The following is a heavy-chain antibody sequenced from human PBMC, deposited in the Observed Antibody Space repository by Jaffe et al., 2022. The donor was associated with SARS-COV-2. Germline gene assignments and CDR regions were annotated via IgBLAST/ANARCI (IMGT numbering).Heavy chain of an antibody. J-gene: IGHJ3*01. Sequence: QVQLVESGGGVVQPGRSLRLSCAASGSTFSHYGMHWVRQVPGKGLEWVAAIWYDGSNKYYADSVKGRFTISRDNSKNTLYLQMNSLRAEDTAVYYCARRPETTAFDVWGQGTMVTVSS. V-gene: IGHV3-33*01. CDR2: IWYDGSNK. CDR3: ARRPETTAFDV. CDR1: GSTFSHYG.